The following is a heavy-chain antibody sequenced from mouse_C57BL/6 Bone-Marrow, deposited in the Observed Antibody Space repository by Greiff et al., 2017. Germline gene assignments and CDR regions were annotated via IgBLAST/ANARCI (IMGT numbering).Heavy chain of an antibody. CDR3: ARQARGPSLDY. V-gene: IGHV1-64*01. CDR2: IHPNSGST. J-gene: IGHJ2*01. D-gene: IGHD3-2*02. Sequence: VQLQQSGAELVKPGASVKLSCKASGYTFTSYWMHWVKQRPGQGLEWIGMIHPNSGSTNYNEKFKSKATLTVDKSSSTAYMQLSSLTSEDSAVFYCARQARGPSLDYWGQGTTLTVSS. CDR1: GYTFTSYW.